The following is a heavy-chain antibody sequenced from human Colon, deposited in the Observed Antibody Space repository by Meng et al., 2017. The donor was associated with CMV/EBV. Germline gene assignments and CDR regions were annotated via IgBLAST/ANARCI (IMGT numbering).Heavy chain of an antibody. CDR2: MHYSSGNT. CDR1: GYTLTASY. D-gene: IGHD4-11*01. V-gene: IGHV1-46*01. Sequence: ASVKVSCKSSGYTLTASYFHWVRQAPGQGLEWLGIMHYSSGNTAHTQKLQGRISMTRDTSTSTVYIELSNLRSDDTALYYCARDTDIWGQGTLVTVSS. CDR3: ARDTDI. J-gene: IGHJ4*02.